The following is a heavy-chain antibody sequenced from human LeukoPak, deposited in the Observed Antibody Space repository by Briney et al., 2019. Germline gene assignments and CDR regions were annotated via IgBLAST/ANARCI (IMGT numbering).Heavy chain of an antibody. CDR1: GGSISSYY. CDR2: IYTSGST. D-gene: IGHD3-22*01. CDR3: ARSLSRGYYYLLYAFDI. Sequence: PSETLSLTCTVSGGSISSYYWSWIRQPAGKGLEWIGRIYTSGSTNYNPSLKSRVTMSVDTSKNQFSLKLSSVTAADMAVYYCARSLSRGYYYLLYAFDIWGQGTMVTVSS. J-gene: IGHJ3*02. V-gene: IGHV4-4*07.